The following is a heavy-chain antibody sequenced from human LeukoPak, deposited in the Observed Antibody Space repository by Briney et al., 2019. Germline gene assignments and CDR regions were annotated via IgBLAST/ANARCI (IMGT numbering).Heavy chain of an antibody. J-gene: IGHJ6*02. Sequence: SETLSLTCTVSGGSISSYYWSWIRQPPGKGLEWIGEINHSGSTNYNPSLKSRVTISVDTSKNQFSLKLSSVTAADTAVYYCARVRGQGMDVWGQGTRVTVSS. V-gene: IGHV4-34*01. CDR2: INHSGST. CDR3: ARVRGQGMDV. CDR1: GGSISSYY.